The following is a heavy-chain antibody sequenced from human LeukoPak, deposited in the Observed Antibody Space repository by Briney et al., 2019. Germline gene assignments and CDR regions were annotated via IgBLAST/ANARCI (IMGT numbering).Heavy chain of an antibody. CDR3: ARDSPRRGYSLYYFDY. CDR2: IDHIGTT. Sequence: PSETLSLTCTVSGDSISSNYYYWGWIRQPPGKGLEWIGSIDHIGTTYYNPSLKSQVTISVDTSKNQFSLKLSSVTAADTAVYYCARDSPRRGYSLYYFDYWGQGTLVTVSS. V-gene: IGHV4-39*07. CDR1: GDSISSNYYY. D-gene: IGHD5-18*01. J-gene: IGHJ4*02.